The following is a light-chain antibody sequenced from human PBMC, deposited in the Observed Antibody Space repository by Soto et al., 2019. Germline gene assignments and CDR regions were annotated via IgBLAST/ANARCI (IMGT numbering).Light chain of an antibody. J-gene: IGLJ3*02. Sequence: QAVVTQPPSVSGAPGQRVTISCTGSTSNIGAHFDVHWYQQLPGTAPKLVIYDNTHRLSGVPDRFSASKSGTSASLTITGLQAEDEADYYCQSFDKSLSGSVFGGGTKLTVL. CDR1: TSNIGAHFD. V-gene: IGLV1-40*01. CDR2: DNT. CDR3: QSFDKSLSGSV.